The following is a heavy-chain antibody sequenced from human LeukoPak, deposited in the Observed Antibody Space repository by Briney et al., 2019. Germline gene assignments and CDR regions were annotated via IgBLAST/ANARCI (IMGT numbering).Heavy chain of an antibody. D-gene: IGHD2-15*01. CDR1: SGSISSGDYY. CDR2: INYSGST. CDR3: ARAPLGFCSGGTCKRYFDY. V-gene: IGHV4-30-4*01. J-gene: IGHJ4*02. Sequence: SETLSLTCTVSSGSISSGDYYWSWIRQPPGKGLEWIGYINYSGSTSYNPSFKSRATISVDTAKSQFSLKLSSVSAADTAVYYCARAPLGFCSGGTCKRYFDYWGQGTLVTVSS.